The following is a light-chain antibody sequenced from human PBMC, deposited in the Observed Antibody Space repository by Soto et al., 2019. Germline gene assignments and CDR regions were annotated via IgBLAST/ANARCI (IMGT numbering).Light chain of an antibody. CDR1: QSVSSSY. Sequence: EIVLTQSPGTLSLSPGERATLSCRASQSVSSSYLAWYQQKPGQAPRLLIYGASSRATGIPDRFSGSGSGTDFTLTISILEPEDFAVYYGQQYGSSLLTFGQGTKVEIK. J-gene: IGKJ1*01. V-gene: IGKV3-20*01. CDR2: GAS. CDR3: QQYGSSLLT.